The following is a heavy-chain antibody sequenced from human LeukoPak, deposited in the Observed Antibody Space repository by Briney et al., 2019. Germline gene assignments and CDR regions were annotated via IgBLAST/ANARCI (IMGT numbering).Heavy chain of an antibody. J-gene: IGHJ3*02. CDR2: IYYSGST. Sequence: PSETLSLTCTVSGGSISSYYWSWIRQPPGKGLEWIGYIYYSGSTTYNPSLKSRVTISVDTSKNQFSLKLSSVTAADTAVYYCARDATKNDAFDIWGQGTMVTVSS. V-gene: IGHV4-59*01. CDR1: GGSISSYY. CDR3: ARDATKNDAFDI.